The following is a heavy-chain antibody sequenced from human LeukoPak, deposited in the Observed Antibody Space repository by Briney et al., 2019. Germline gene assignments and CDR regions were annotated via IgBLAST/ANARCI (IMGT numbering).Heavy chain of an antibody. J-gene: IGHJ4*02. CDR2: VISSGDTT. Sequence: EAGGSLRLSCAASGFTFSTYAMSWVRQAPGKGLEWVSTVISSGDTTYYADSVKGRFIVSRDNSKNMLYLQMTSLRAEDTAVYYCAKRQDYNSNWSVDFNYWGQGTLVTVSS. CDR1: GFTFSTYA. CDR3: AKRQDYNSNWSVDFNY. D-gene: IGHD6-13*01. V-gene: IGHV3-23*01.